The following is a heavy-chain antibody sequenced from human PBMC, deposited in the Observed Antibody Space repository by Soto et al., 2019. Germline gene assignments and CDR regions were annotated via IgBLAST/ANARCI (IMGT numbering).Heavy chain of an antibody. J-gene: IGHJ5*02. Sequence: GALSLSCAGSGFAFSTFDIHWVRQAPGKGLEWVSGIGTLSDTFYAASVQGRFTISRQNAKNSVYLQMNSLRAGDTAFYYCARGRSFSYDSTPPPMFDPWGQGTLVTVSS. CDR2: IGTLSDT. D-gene: IGHD3-10*01. V-gene: IGHV3-13*01. CDR3: ARGRSFSYDSTPPPMFDP. CDR1: GFAFSTFD.